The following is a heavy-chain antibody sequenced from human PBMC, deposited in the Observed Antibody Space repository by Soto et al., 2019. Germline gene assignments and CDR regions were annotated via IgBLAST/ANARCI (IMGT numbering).Heavy chain of an antibody. D-gene: IGHD3-22*01. CDR2: IIPIFGTA. CDR3: ASRLMIVVVSQYDY. J-gene: IGHJ4*02. CDR1: GGTFSSYA. V-gene: IGHV1-69*13. Sequence: SVKVSCKSSGGTFSSYAICWVRQAPGQGLEWMGGIIPIFGTANYAQKFQGRVTITADESTSTAYMELSSLRSEDTAVYYCASRLMIVVVSQYDYWGQGTLVTVSS.